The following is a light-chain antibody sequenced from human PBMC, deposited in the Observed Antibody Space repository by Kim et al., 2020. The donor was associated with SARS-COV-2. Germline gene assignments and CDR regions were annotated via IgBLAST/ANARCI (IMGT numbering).Light chain of an antibody. Sequence: VALGQTVRITCQGDSLRSYYTTWYQQKPGQALIVVVYGKNNRPSGIPDRFSGSSSGNTASLTITGTQAGDEADYYCNSRDNNDNVLFGGGTQLTVL. CDR1: SLRSYY. J-gene: IGLJ2*01. CDR2: GKN. V-gene: IGLV3-19*01. CDR3: NSRDNNDNVL.